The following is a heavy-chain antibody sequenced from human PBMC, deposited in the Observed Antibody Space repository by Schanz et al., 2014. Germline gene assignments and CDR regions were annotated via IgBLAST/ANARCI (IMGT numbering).Heavy chain of an antibody. V-gene: IGHV3-15*01. CDR1: GFTFTNAW. J-gene: IGHJ5*02. D-gene: IGHD2-2*02. CDR2: IKSNTDGGTT. Sequence: EVELVESGGGLVKPGGSLRLSCVVSGFTFTNAWMSWVRQAPGKGLEWVGRIKSNTDGGTTDYATPVKGRFTISRDDSKNTLYLQMNSLKSEDTAVYYYTSMATIPRNWFDPWGQGTLVTVSS. CDR3: TSMATIPRNWFDP.